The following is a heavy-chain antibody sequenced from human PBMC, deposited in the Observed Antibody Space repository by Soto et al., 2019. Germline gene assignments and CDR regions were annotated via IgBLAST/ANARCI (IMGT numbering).Heavy chain of an antibody. V-gene: IGHV3-33*01. Sequence: PGWSLRLSCAASGFTFSSYGMHWVRQAPGKGLEWVAGIWYDGSNKYYADSVKGRFTISRDNSKNTLYLQMNSLRAEDTAVYYCATDWDDGDYGHDYWGQGTLVTVSS. J-gene: IGHJ4*02. CDR2: IWYDGSNK. CDR1: GFTFSSYG. D-gene: IGHD4-17*01. CDR3: ATDWDDGDYGHDY.